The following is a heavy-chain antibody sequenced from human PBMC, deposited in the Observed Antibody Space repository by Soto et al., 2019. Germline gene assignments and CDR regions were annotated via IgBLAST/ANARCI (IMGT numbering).Heavy chain of an antibody. CDR1: AGTFSSSA. Sequence: QGQLVQSGAEVKKPRSSVKVSCKASAGTFSSSAISWVRQAPGQGLEWMGGIIPIFGTANYAKKFQGRVTLTADEYTIRAYMELSSMRSEDTAVDYCARETWVVPPTGYYSYYYGMDVWGQGTTVTVSS. CDR3: ARETWVVPPTGYYSYYYGMDV. J-gene: IGHJ6*02. D-gene: IGHD2-15*01. V-gene: IGHV1-69*01. CDR2: IIPIFGTA.